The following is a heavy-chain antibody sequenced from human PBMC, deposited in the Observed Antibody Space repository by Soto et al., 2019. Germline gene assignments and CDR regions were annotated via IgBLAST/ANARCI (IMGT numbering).Heavy chain of an antibody. CDR2: ISAYNGNT. D-gene: IGHD3-10*01. J-gene: IGHJ6*02. Sequence: QVQLVQSGAEVKKPGASVKVSCKASGYTFSSYGISWVRQAPGQGLEWMGWISAYNGNTNYAQKLQDRVTMTTDTSTSTAYMERRSLRSDDTAVYYCARDGVYGSGSYGYYGMDVWGQGTTVTVSS. CDR3: ARDGVYGSGSYGYYGMDV. V-gene: IGHV1-18*04. CDR1: GYTFSSYG.